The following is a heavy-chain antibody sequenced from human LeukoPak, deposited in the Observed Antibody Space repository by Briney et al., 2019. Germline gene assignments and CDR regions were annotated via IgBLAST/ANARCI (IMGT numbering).Heavy chain of an antibody. CDR1: GGSISSGSYY. J-gene: IGHJ6*03. D-gene: IGHD3-9*01. Sequence: PSETLSLTCTVPGGSISSGSYYWSWIRQPAGKGLEWIGRIYTSGSTNYNPSLKSRVTISVDTSKNQFSLKLSSVTAADTAVYYCARSLLPYYDILTGYPRFYYYYYMDVWGKGTTVTISS. CDR2: IYTSGST. V-gene: IGHV4-61*02. CDR3: ARSLLPYYDILTGYPRFYYYYYMDV.